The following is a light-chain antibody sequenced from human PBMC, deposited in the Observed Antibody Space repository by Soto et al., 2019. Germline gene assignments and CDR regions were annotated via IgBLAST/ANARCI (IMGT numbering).Light chain of an antibody. J-gene: IGKJ5*01. Sequence: DIQMTQSPSSLSASVGDRVTITCRASQSISSYLNWYHQKPGKAPKLLIYAASSLQSGVPSRFSGSGSGTDFTLTISSLQPEDFATYYCQQSYSTTITFGQGTRLESK. CDR1: QSISSY. V-gene: IGKV1-39*01. CDR3: QQSYSTTIT. CDR2: AAS.